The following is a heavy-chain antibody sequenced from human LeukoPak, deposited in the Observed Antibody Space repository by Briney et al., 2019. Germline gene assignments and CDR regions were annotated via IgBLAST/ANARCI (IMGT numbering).Heavy chain of an antibody. CDR2: ISSTGTYI. CDR3: ARAPQENDYGDY. V-gene: IGHV3-21*01. CDR1: GFTFSSSTFGSYT. J-gene: IGHJ4*02. Sequence: GESLRLSCATSGFTFSSSTFGSYTMNWVRQAPGKGLEWVSSISSTGTYIYYTDSVKGRFTISRDNAKNSLYLQMNSLRAEDTAVYYCARAPQENDYGDYWGQGTLVTVSS.